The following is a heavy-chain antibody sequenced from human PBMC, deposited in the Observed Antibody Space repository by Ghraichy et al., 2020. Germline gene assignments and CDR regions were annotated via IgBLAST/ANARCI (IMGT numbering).Heavy chain of an antibody. V-gene: IGHV4-61*01. CDR2: IYYSGST. D-gene: IGHD1/OR15-1a*01. Sequence: SETLSLTCTVSGGSVSSGSYYWSWIRQPPGKGLEWIGYIYYSGSTNYNPSLKSRVTISVDTSKNQFSLKLSSVTAADTAVYYCASAEHADSFLFDYWGQGTVVTVSS. J-gene: IGHJ4*02. CDR3: ASAEHADSFLFDY. CDR1: GGSVSSGSYY.